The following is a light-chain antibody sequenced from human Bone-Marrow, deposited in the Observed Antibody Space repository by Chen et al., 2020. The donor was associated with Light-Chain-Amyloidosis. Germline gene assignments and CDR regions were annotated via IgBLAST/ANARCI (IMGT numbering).Light chain of an antibody. J-gene: IGLJ1*01. CDR3: SSYTITNTLV. CDR1: SSDVGGDNH. Sequence: QSALTQPASVSGSPGQSITISCTGTSSDVGGDNHVSWYQQHPDKAPKLMIYEVTNRPSWVPDCFSGSKSDNTASLTISGLQTEDEAEYFCSSYTITNTLVFGSGTRLTVL. V-gene: IGLV2-14*01. CDR2: EVT.